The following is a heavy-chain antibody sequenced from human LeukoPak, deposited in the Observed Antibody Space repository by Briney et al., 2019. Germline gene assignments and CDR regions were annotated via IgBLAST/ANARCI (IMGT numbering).Heavy chain of an antibody. CDR2: IWYDGSDK. Sequence: GGSLRLSCAASGFTFNSYGMHWVRQAPGKGLEWVAVIWYDGSDKYYADSVKGRFTISRDNSKNTLYLQMNSLRAEDTAVYYCARIQGSGSYPSPFDYWGQGTLVTVSS. D-gene: IGHD3-10*01. V-gene: IGHV3-33*01. CDR3: ARIQGSGSYPSPFDY. CDR1: GFTFNSYG. J-gene: IGHJ4*02.